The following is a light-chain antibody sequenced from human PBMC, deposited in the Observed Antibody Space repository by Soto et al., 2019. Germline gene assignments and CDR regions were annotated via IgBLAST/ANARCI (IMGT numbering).Light chain of an antibody. CDR1: SSDAGGYNY. J-gene: IGLJ3*02. CDR3: CSFAGSYTFV. CDR2: DVS. Sequence: QSALTQPRSVSGSPGQSVAISCTGTSSDAGGYNYVSWYQQHPGKAPKVMIYDVSERPSGVPDRFSGSKSGNTASLIISGLQAEDEADYYCCSFAGSYTFVFGGGTKVTVL. V-gene: IGLV2-11*01.